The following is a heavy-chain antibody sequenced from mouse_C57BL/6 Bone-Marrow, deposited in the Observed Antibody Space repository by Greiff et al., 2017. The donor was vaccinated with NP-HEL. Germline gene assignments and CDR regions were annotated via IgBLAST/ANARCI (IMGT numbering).Heavy chain of an antibody. Sequence: EVQLQQSGAELVRPGASVKLSCTASGFNIKDDYMHWVKQRPEQGLEWIGWIDPENGDTEYASKFQGKATITADPSSNTAYLQLSSLTSEDTAVYYCTTGHGPAWFAYWGQGTLVTVSA. CDR2: IDPENGDT. CDR1: GFNIKDDY. D-gene: IGHD1-1*01. V-gene: IGHV14-4*01. CDR3: TTGHGPAWFAY. J-gene: IGHJ3*01.